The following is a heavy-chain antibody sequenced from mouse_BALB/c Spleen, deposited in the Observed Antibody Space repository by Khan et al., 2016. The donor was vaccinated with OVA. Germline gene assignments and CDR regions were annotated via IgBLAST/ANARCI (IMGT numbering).Heavy chain of an antibody. CDR2: ISYSGNT. CDR1: GYSITSDYA. CDR3: GKEYGGDFDY. D-gene: IGHD2-10*02. J-gene: IGHJ2*01. V-gene: IGHV3-2*02. Sequence: EVQLQESGPGLVKPSQSLSLTCTVTGYSITSDYARNWIRQFLGNKLEWMGFISYSGNTKYNPSPKSRISVTRDTSKNQFFLQLNSVTTEDTATYYCGKEYGGDFDYWGQGTTLTVSS.